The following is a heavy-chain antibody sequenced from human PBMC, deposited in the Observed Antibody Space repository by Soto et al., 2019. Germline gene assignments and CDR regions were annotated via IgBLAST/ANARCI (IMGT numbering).Heavy chain of an antibody. Sequence: SGPTLVNPTQTLTLTCTFSGFSLSTSGVGVGWIRQPPGKALEWLALIYWNDDKRYSPSLKSRLTITKDTSKNQVVLTMTNMDPVDTATYYCAHRHQTAYCSGGSCSRSHFDYWGQGTLVTVSS. CDR3: AHRHQTAYCSGGSCSRSHFDY. J-gene: IGHJ4*02. CDR2: IYWNDDK. V-gene: IGHV2-5*01. D-gene: IGHD2-15*01. CDR1: GFSLSTSGVG.